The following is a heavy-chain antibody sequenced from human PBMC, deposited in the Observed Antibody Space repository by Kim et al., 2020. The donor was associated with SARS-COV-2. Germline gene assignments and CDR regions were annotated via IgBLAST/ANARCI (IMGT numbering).Heavy chain of an antibody. J-gene: IGHJ3*02. CDR2: IWYDGSNK. D-gene: IGHD2-15*01. Sequence: GGSLRLSCAASGFTFSSYGMHWVRQAPGKGLEWVAVIWYDGSNKYYADSVKGRFTISRDNSKNTLYLQMNSLRAEDTAVYYCARPGHGSSPGAFDIWGQGTMVTVSS. V-gene: IGHV3-33*01. CDR3: ARPGHGSSPGAFDI. CDR1: GFTFSSYG.